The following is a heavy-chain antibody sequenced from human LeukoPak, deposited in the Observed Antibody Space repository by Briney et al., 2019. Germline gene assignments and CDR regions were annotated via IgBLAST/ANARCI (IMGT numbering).Heavy chain of an antibody. D-gene: IGHD4-11*01. J-gene: IGHJ4*02. CDR3: GRHSPNHNYATGGVDF. CDR2: ISYSGLT. Sequence: SETLSLTCAVSGASITNYYWSWIRQPPGKGLEWIGYISYSGLTSYNASLKSRVLISIDTSKNQFSLKLTPLTAADTAVYFCGRHSPNHNYATGGVDFWGQGTLVTVSS. V-gene: IGHV4-59*08. CDR1: GASITNYY.